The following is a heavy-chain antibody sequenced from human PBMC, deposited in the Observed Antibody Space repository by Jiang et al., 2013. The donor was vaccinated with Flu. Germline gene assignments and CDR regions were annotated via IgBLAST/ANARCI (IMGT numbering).Heavy chain of an antibody. V-gene: IGHV2-5*02. Sequence: QTLTLTCTISGFSLSADGVGVGWFRQPPGKAPEWLALIFWDGDKRYSPTLTSRLSIMQDTSKDQVVLIFTNMDPVETGTYYCAHSTRRAGCSGGNCYAFDYWGQGTQVTVAS. J-gene: IGHJ4*02. CDR3: AHSTRRAGCSGGNCYAFDY. D-gene: IGHD2-15*01. CDR2: IFWDGDK. CDR1: GFSLSADGVG.